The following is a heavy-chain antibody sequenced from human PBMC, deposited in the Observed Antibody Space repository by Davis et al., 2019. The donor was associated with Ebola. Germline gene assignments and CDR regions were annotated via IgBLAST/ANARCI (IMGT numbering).Heavy chain of an antibody. Sequence: GESLKISCAASGFSVSTKYMNWVRQASGKALQWVSIMYSGGTTYYADSVKGRFTIPRDSSKNTVYLQMNNLRAEDTAVYYCARGDFYYGVDVWGQGTTVTVSS. J-gene: IGHJ6*02. CDR2: MYSGGTT. CDR1: GFSVSTKY. CDR3: ARGDFYYGVDV. V-gene: IGHV3-53*01.